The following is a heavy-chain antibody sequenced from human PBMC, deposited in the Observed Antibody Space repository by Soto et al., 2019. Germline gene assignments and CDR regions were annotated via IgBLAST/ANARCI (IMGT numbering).Heavy chain of an antibody. CDR1: GFSLSARGVG. D-gene: IGHD3-16*01. J-gene: IGHJ4*02. Sequence: SGPTLVNPTQTLTLTCSVSGFSLSARGVGVGWIRQPPGKALEWLAIIYWNDDKLYSPSLKSRLTITEDTAENQVVLTMTNMDPVDTATYFCAHSPWGAAPDYWGQGTVVTVSS. CDR3: AHSPWGAAPDY. CDR2: IYWNDDK. V-gene: IGHV2-5*01.